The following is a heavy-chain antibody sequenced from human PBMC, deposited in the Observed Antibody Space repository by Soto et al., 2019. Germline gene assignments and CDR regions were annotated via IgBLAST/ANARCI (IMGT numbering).Heavy chain of an antibody. D-gene: IGHD6-19*01. CDR2: VSHDGINT. J-gene: IGHJ4*02. CDR1: GFTFSDYA. CDR3: AKGGRQWMVTSDFNY. V-gene: IGHV3-30*18. Sequence: VQLVESGGGVVQPGRSLRLSCAASGFTFSDYAMHWVRQAPGKGLEWVAVVSHDGINTHYADSVKGRFTISRDSSKNTFSLEMTSLREEDTAVYYGAKGGRQWMVTSDFNYWGQGALVTVSS.